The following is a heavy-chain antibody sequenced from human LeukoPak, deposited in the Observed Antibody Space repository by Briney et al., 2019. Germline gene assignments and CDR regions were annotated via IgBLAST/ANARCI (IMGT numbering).Heavy chain of an antibody. CDR1: GYTFTGYY. D-gene: IGHD6-19*01. V-gene: IGHV1-2*02. CDR3: ARGVGSGWYEGDY. CDR2: INPNSGGT. J-gene: IGHJ4*02. Sequence: ASVKVSCQASGYTFTGYYMHWVRQAPGQGVEWMGWINPNSGGTNYAQKFQGRVTMTRGTSISTAYMELSRLTSDDTAVYYCARGVGSGWYEGDYWGQGTLVTVSS.